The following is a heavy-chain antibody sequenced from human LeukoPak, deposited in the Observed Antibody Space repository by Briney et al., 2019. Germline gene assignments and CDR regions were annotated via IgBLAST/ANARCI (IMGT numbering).Heavy chain of an antibody. V-gene: IGHV5-51*01. D-gene: IGHD6-13*01. CDR1: GYSFISYW. CDR3: ARWGSAAAGPGWFDP. J-gene: IGHJ5*02. CDR2: IYPGDSDT. Sequence: GESLKISCTGSGYSFISYWIGWVRQMPGKGLEWMGIIYPGDSDTRYSPSFQGQVTISADKSISTAYLQWSSLKASDTAMYYCARWGSAAAGPGWFDPWGQGTLVTVSS.